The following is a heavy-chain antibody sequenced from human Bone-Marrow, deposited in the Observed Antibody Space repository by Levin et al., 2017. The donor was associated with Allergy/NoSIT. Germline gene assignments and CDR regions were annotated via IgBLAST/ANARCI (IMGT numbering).Heavy chain of an antibody. Sequence: GGSLRLSCAASGFTFSSYGMHWVRQAPGKGLEWVAVISYDGSNKYYADSVKGRFTISRDNSKNTLYLQMNSLRAEDTAVYYCAKDDTRTVYSSGWYGSLDYWGQGTLVTVSS. CDR2: ISYDGSNK. J-gene: IGHJ4*02. CDR3: AKDDTRTVYSSGWYGSLDY. CDR1: GFTFSSYG. V-gene: IGHV3-30*18. D-gene: IGHD6-19*01.